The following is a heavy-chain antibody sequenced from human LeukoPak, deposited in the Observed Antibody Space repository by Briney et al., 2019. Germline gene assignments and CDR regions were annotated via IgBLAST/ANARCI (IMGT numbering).Heavy chain of an antibody. Sequence: SETLSLTCTVSGGSVSSDSYCWSWIRQPPGKGLEWIGCIYYTRSTKYNPFLKSRVTISVDTSKNQFSLKLSSVTAADTAVYYCARDTAGSGWYEFDYWGQGTLVTVSS. CDR3: ARDTAGSGWYEFDY. V-gene: IGHV4-61*01. CDR2: IYYTRST. D-gene: IGHD6-19*01. CDR1: GGSVSSDSYC. J-gene: IGHJ4*02.